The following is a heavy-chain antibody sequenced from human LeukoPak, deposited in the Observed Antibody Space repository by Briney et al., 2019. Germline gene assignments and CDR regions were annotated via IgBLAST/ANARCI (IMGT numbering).Heavy chain of an antibody. J-gene: IGHJ5*02. D-gene: IGHD2-2*01. Sequence: SETLSLTCAVYGGSFSGYYWSWIRQPPGKGLGWIGYIYYSGSTYYNPSLKSRVTISVDTSKNQFSLRLSSVTAADTAVYYCARARYCSSTSCYRSVYNWFDPWGQGTLVTVSS. CDR2: IYYSGST. CDR1: GGSFSGYY. V-gene: IGHV4-30-4*01. CDR3: ARARYCSSTSCYRSVYNWFDP.